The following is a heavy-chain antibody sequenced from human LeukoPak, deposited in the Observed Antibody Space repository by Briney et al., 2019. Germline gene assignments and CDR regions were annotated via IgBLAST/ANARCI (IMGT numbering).Heavy chain of an antibody. D-gene: IGHD4-11*01. CDR1: GGSISSYY. CDR3: ARTTMESRNFDY. J-gene: IGHJ4*02. V-gene: IGHV4-59*01. CDR2: IYYSGST. Sequence: SETPSLTCTVSGGSISSYYWSWIRQPPGKGLEWIGYIYYSGSTNYNPSLKSRVTISVDTSKNQFSLKLSSVTAADTAVYYCARTTMESRNFDYWGQGTLVTVSS.